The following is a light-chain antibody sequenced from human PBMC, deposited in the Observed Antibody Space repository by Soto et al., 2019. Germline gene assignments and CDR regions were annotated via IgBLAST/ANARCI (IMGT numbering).Light chain of an antibody. CDR2: END. CDR1: SGAIVSSY. CDR3: QSYDTFNHIV. Sequence: NFMLTQPHSVSASPGKTVTISCTRSSGAIVSSYVQWYQQRPGSSPTTVIYENDQRPSGVPSRFSGSIDSSSNSASLTISGLKTEDEADYYCQSYDTFNHIVFGGGTKLTVL. J-gene: IGLJ2*01. V-gene: IGLV6-57*01.